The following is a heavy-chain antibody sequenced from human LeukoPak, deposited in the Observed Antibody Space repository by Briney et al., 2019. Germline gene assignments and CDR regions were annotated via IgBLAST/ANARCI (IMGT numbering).Heavy chain of an antibody. CDR3: ARLAVAGIDP. CDR2: INHSGST. D-gene: IGHD6-19*01. CDR1: GGSFSGYY. Sequence: SETLSLTCAVYGGSFSGYYWSWIRQPPGKGLEWIREINHSGSTNYNPSLKSRVTISVDTSKNQFSLKLSSVTAADTAVYYCARLAVAGIDPWGQGTLVTVSS. V-gene: IGHV4-34*01. J-gene: IGHJ5*02.